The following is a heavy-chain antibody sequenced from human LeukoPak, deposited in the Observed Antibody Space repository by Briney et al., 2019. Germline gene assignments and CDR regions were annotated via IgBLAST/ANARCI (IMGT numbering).Heavy chain of an antibody. V-gene: IGHV3-23*01. Sequence: GGSLRLSCAASGFTFSSYAMSWVRQAPGKGLEWVSAISGSGGSTYYADSVKGRFTISRDNSKNTLYLQMNSLRAEDAAVYYCANARITMVRGVIENFDYWGQGTLVTVSS. D-gene: IGHD3-10*01. J-gene: IGHJ4*02. CDR2: ISGSGGST. CDR1: GFTFSSYA. CDR3: ANARITMVRGVIENFDY.